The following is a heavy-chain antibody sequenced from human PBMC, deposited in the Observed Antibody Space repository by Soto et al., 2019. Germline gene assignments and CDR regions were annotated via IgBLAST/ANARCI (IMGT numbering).Heavy chain of an antibody. V-gene: IGHV3-53*02. CDR3: ARNSMMDG. Sequence: EVQLVETGGALIQPGGSLRLSCAASGFAVSNHYMNWVRQAPGKGLEWVSIIRTTGSTYYADSVKGRFTISRDNSKNTVSLEINSLRVEDTAVYYCARNSMMDGWGQGTTVSVSS. CDR1: GFAVSNHY. CDR2: IRTTGST. J-gene: IGHJ6*02.